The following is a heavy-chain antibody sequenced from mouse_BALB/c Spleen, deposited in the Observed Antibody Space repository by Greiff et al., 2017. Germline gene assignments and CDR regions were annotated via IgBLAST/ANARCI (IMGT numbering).Heavy chain of an antibody. V-gene: IGHV1S135*01. CDR3: ARGGYDYGGDFDY. CDR1: GFNIKDTY. D-gene: IGHD2-4*01. CDR2: IDPYNGGT. Sequence: VQLQQSGAELVKPGASVKLSCTASGFNIKDTYMHWVKQSHGKSLEWIGYIDPYNGGTSYNQKFKGKATLTVDKSSSTAFMHLNSLTSEDSAVYYCARGGYDYGGDFDYWGQGTTLTVSS. J-gene: IGHJ2*01.